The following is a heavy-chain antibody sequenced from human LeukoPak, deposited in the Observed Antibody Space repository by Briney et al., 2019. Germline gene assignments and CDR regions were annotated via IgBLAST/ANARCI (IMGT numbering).Heavy chain of an antibody. D-gene: IGHD4-17*01. CDR1: GYTFTSYY. CDR3: ARASSGGDYVWYFDY. Sequence: ASVKVSCKASGYTFTSYYIHWGRQAPGKGLEWMGIINPSGGSTSYAQKFQGRVTMTRDTSTSTVYMELSSLRSEDTAVYYCARASSGGDYVWYFDYWGQGTLVTVSS. V-gene: IGHV1-46*01. J-gene: IGHJ4*02. CDR2: INPSGGST.